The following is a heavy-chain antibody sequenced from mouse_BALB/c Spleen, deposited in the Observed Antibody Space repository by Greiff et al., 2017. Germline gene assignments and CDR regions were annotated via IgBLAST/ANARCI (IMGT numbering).Heavy chain of an antibody. CDR2: INPDSSTI. J-gene: IGHJ3*01. Sequence: EVKLMESGGGLVQPGGSLKLSCAASGFDFSRYWMSWVRQAPGKGLEWIGEINPDSSTINYTPSLKDKFIISRDNAKNTLYLQMSKVRSEDTALYYCARVYGYDVWFAYWGQGTLVTVSA. CDR3: ARVYGYDVWFAY. CDR1: GFDFSRYW. V-gene: IGHV4-1*02. D-gene: IGHD2-2*01.